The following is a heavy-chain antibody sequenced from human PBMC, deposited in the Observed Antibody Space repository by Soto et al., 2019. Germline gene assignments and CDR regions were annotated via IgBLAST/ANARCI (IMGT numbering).Heavy chain of an antibody. D-gene: IGHD3-22*01. J-gene: IGHJ4*02. Sequence: RPGGSLRLSCAASGFTFDDYGMSWVRQIPGQGLEWVAGINWNGRTRDYADSVKGRFTISRDTAKNSLYLQMNSLRAEDTAVYYCARDIYDDCDSGGFDHWGQGTLVPVSS. CDR3: ARDIYDDCDSGGFDH. CDR2: INWNGRTR. V-gene: IGHV3-20*04. CDR1: GFTFDDYG.